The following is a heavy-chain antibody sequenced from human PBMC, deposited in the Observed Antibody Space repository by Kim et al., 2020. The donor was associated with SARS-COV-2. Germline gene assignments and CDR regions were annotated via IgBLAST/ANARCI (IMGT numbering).Heavy chain of an antibody. D-gene: IGHD1-26*01. CDR1: GYTLTELS. CDR2: FDPEDGET. J-gene: IGHJ5*02. Sequence: ASVKVSCKVSGYTLTELSMHWVRQAPGKGLEWMGGFDPEDGETIYAQKFQGRVTMTEDTSTDTAYMELSSLRSEATAVYYCATGVGMGVPGWFDPWGQGALVTVSS. CDR3: ATGVGMGVPGWFDP. V-gene: IGHV1-24*01.